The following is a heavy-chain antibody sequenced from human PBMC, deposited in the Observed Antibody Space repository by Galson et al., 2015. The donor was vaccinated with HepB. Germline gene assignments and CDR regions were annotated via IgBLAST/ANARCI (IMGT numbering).Heavy chain of an antibody. V-gene: IGHV5-51*01. J-gene: IGHJ3*02. D-gene: IGHD3-22*01. CDR1: GYSFTSYW. Sequence: QSGAEVKKPGESLKISCKGSGYSFTSYWIGWVRQMPGKGLEWMGIIYPGDSDTRYSPSFQGQVTIPAENSISTAYLQWSSLKASDTAMYYCARREISTYSYDSSCYLGDAFDIWGQGTMVTVSS. CDR2: IYPGDSDT. CDR3: ARREISTYSYDSSCYLGDAFDI.